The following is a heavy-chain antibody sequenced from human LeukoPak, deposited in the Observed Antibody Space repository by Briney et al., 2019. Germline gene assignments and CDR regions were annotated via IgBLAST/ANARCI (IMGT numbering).Heavy chain of an antibody. CDR2: INHSGST. CDR3: ARSLRWQGGFDY. D-gene: IGHD5-24*01. Sequence: PSETLSLTCAVYGGSFSGYYWSWIRQPPGKGLEWIGEINHSGSTNYNPSLKSRVTISVDTSKNQFSLKLSSVTAADTAVYYCARSLRWQGGFDYWGQGTLVTVPS. CDR1: GGSFSGYY. V-gene: IGHV4-34*01. J-gene: IGHJ4*02.